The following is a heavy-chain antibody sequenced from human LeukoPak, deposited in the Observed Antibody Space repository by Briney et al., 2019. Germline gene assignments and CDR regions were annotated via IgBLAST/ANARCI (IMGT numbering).Heavy chain of an antibody. CDR2: ISSSSSYI. V-gene: IGHV3-21*01. J-gene: IGHJ4*02. CDR3: ARRPGGTVTTGDY. D-gene: IGHD4-17*01. CDR1: GFTFSSYS. Sequence: GGSPRLSCAASGFTFSSYSMNWVRQAPGKGLEWVSSISSSSSYIYYADSVKGRFTISRDNAKNSLYLQMNSLRAEDTAVYYCARRPGGTVTTGDYWGQGTLVTVSS.